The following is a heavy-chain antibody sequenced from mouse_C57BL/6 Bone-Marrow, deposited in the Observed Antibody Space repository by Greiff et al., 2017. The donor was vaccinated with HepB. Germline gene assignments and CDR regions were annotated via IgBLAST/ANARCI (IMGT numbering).Heavy chain of an antibody. CDR1: GYNFTSYT. D-gene: IGHD2-4*01. J-gene: IGHJ3*01. V-gene: IGHV1-4*01. CDR3: ARTSLYYDYDGGFAY. Sequence: VKVVESGAELARPGASVKMSCKASGYNFTSYTMHWVKHRPGQGLEWIGYINPSSGSTNYNQRFKDKATLTADKSSSTAYMQLTSLISEDSAVYYCARTSLYYDYDGGFAYWGRGTLVTVSA. CDR2: INPSSGST.